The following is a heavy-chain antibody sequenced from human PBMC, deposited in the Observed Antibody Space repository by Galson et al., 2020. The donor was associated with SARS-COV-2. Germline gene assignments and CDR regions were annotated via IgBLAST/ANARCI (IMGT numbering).Heavy chain of an antibody. V-gene: IGHV3-11*01. CDR1: GFTFSDYY. CDR3: ARTYYYDSSGYYRLDAFDI. CDR2: ISSSGSTI. D-gene: IGHD3-22*01. Sequence: GESLKISCAASGFTFSDYYMSWIRQAPGKGLEWVSYISSSGSTIYYADSVKGRFTISRDNAKNSLYLQMNSLRAEDTAVYYCARTYYYDSSGYYRLDAFDIWGQGTMVTVSS. J-gene: IGHJ3*02.